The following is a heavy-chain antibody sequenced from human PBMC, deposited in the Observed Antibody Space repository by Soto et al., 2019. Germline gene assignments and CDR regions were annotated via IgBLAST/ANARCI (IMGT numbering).Heavy chain of an antibody. Sequence: ASVKVSCKASGYTFTSYGISWVRQAPGQGLEWMGWISAYNGNTNYSQKLQGRVTMTTDTSTSTAYMELRSLRSDDTAVYYCAREPDDSSGYYPRFDYWAQGTLVTVSS. J-gene: IGHJ4*02. V-gene: IGHV1-18*01. D-gene: IGHD3-22*01. CDR2: ISAYNGNT. CDR3: AREPDDSSGYYPRFDY. CDR1: GYTFTSYG.